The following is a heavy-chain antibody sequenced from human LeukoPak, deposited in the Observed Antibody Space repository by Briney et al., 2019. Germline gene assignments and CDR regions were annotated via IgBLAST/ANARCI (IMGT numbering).Heavy chain of an antibody. CDR3: ARDGGSNNSWFDP. J-gene: IGHJ5*02. CDR2: INHSGRT. D-gene: IGHD4-23*01. CDR1: GGSFGVYY. V-gene: IGHV4-34*01. Sequence: SETLTLTCALYGGSFGVYYWIWIRQPPGKGLEWIGEINHSGRTNYNPSLKSRVTISLDKSKNQFSLKLSSVAAADTAVYFCARDGGSNNSWFDPCGQGTLVIVSS.